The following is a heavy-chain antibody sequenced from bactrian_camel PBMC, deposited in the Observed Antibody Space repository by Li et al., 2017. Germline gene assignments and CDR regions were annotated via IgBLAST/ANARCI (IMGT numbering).Heavy chain of an antibody. CDR1: GFTFDGSE. V-gene: IGHV3S55*01. Sequence: HVQLVESGGGSVQAGGSLKLSCSASGFTFDGSEMSWHRQAPGSACEEVSGTTRRGTIWYKDSVKGRFTISKDIPKNTLYLQMNSLKPEDTARYYCAADPRPCSARPAAVSRYSYRGQGTQVTVS. D-gene: IGHD2*01. J-gene: IGHJ4*01. CDR2: TTRRGTI.